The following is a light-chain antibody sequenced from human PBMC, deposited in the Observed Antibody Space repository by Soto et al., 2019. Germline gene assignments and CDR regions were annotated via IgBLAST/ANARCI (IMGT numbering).Light chain of an antibody. CDR3: QQYTNLPWT. V-gene: IGKV3-15*01. CDR1: QSVSSN. CDR2: GAS. Sequence: EIVMTQSPATLSVSPGERATLSCRASQSVSSNLAWYQQKPGQAPRLLIYGASTRATGIPARFSGSGSGTEFTLTISSLQSGDFAVYYCQQYTNLPWTFGQGTKLEIQ. J-gene: IGKJ1*01.